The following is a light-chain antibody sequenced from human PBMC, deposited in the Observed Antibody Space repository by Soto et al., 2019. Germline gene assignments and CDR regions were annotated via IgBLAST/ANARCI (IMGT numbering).Light chain of an antibody. V-gene: IGKV3-20*01. CDR1: QSVSNNY. CDR3: QQYGSSPPYT. CDR2: GSS. Sequence: EVVLTQSPGTLSLSPGERATLSCRASQSVSNNYLAWYQQKPGQSPKLRIFGSSDRATGIPDRFSGSGSGTDFTLTISRLEPEDVAVYFCQQYGSSPPYTFGQGTKLEIK. J-gene: IGKJ2*01.